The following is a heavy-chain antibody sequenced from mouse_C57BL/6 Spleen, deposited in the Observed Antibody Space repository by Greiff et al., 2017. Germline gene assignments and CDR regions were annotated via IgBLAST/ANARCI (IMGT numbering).Heavy chain of an antibody. CDR3: ARYYGSGYWFFDV. Sequence: QVQLQQPGAELVKPGASVKMSCKASGYTFTSYCITWVKQRPGQGLEWIGDIYPGSGNTNYNEKFKSKATLTVDTSSSTAYMQLSSLTSEDSAVYYCARYYGSGYWFFDVWGTGTTVTVSS. CDR1: GYTFTSYC. CDR2: IYPGSGNT. V-gene: IGHV1-55*01. J-gene: IGHJ1*03. D-gene: IGHD1-1*01.